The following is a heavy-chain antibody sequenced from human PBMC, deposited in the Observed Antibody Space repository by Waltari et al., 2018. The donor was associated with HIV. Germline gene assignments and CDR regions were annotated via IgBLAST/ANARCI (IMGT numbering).Heavy chain of an antibody. Sequence: QVQLMQSGPEVKKPGASVKVSCTASGYTFNNYGISWVRQAPGQGLEGMGWISAYNGNTKYAQKFQGRVTMTTDTSTRTAYIELRGLSSDDTAVYYCARRSCNSSSCFTYFYYFAMDVWGQGTTVTVSS. V-gene: IGHV1-18*04. CDR1: GYTFNNYG. CDR3: ARRSCNSSSCFTYFYYFAMDV. J-gene: IGHJ6*02. D-gene: IGHD2-2*02. CDR2: ISAYNGNT.